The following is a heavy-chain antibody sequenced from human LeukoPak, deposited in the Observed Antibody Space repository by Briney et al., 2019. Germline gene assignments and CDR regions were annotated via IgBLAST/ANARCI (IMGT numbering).Heavy chain of an antibody. D-gene: IGHD2-15*01. CDR3: AKGRVVPAALLDY. CDR1: GFTFSGYA. J-gene: IGHJ4*02. V-gene: IGHV3-23*01. Sequence: GGSLRLPCAASGFTFSGYAMTWVRQVPGKGLEWVSSISGSGDTTNYADSVKGRFTISRDNSKNTLFLQMNSLRADDTAVYYCAKGRVVPAALLDYWGQGTLVTVSS. CDR2: ISGSGDTT.